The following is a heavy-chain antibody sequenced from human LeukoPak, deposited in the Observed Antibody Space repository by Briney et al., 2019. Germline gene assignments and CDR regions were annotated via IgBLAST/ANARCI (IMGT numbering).Heavy chain of an antibody. D-gene: IGHD6-19*01. CDR2: IYTSGST. CDR3: ARGFDLDRQWPVRRLSGYFDY. J-gene: IGHJ4*02. Sequence: PSETLSLTCTVSGGSISNSYWSWIRQPAGMGLEYIGRIYTSGSTNYNPSLKSRVTMSVDTSKNQFSLKLSSVTAADTAVYYCARGFDLDRQWPVRRLSGYFDYWGQGTLVTVSS. CDR1: GGSISNSY. V-gene: IGHV4-4*07.